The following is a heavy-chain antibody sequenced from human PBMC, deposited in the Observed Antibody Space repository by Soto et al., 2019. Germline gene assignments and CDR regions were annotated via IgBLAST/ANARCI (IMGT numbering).Heavy chain of an antibody. CDR2: IYYIGTT. V-gene: IGHV4-59*01. CDR3: VRDVTISFYGMDV. J-gene: IGHJ6*02. Sequence: KPSETLSLTCNVSGGSISPYYWSWIRQPPGKGLEWIGYIYYIGTTNYNPSLKSRVTMSIDTSKNQFSPKMRSLTAADTAVYYCVRDVTISFYGMDVWGPGTPVTVSS. CDR1: GGSISPYY. D-gene: IGHD3-3*02.